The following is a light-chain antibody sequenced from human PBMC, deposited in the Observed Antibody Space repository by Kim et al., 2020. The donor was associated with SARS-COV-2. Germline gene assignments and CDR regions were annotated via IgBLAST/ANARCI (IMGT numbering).Light chain of an antibody. Sequence: ASVNTACTLGSGHSSYAIAWQQQQPEKGPRYLMKLNSDGSHSKGDGIPDRFSGSSSGAERYLTISSLQSEDEADYYCQTWGTGIRVFGGGTQLTVL. CDR3: QTWGTGIRV. CDR2: LNSDGSH. J-gene: IGLJ3*02. CDR1: SGHSSYA. V-gene: IGLV4-69*01.